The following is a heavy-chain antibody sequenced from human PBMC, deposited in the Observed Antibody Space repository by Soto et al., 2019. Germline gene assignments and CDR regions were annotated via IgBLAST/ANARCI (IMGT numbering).Heavy chain of an antibody. CDR1: GFTLSSYN. D-gene: IGHD2-21*02. V-gene: IGHV3-48*02. J-gene: IGHJ4*02. Sequence: GGSLRLSCAASGFTLSSYNMNWVRQAPGKGLEWVSYITNTGSTIYYADSVKGRFTMSRDNAKNSVSLQMNSLRDEDTAIYYCARDDCGGDCSAFDFWGPGTLVTVSS. CDR2: ITNTGSTI. CDR3: ARDDCGGDCSAFDF.